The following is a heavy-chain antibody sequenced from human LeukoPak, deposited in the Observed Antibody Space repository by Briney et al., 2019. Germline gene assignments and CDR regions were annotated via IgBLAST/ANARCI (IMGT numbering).Heavy chain of an antibody. V-gene: IGHV4-34*01. CDR1: GGSFSAYF. D-gene: IGHD3-22*01. Sequence: PSETLSLTCAVYGGSFSAYFWSWIRQPPGKGLEWIGEINHSGGTSSNPSLKSRVTISAGTSKNQFSLKLSSVTAADTAVYYCARESNYDSSGYYTVHFDYWGQGTLVTVSS. CDR2: INHSGGT. J-gene: IGHJ4*02. CDR3: ARESNYDSSGYYTVHFDY.